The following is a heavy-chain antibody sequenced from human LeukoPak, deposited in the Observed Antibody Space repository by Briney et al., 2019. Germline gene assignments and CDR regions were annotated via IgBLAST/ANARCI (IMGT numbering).Heavy chain of an antibody. CDR1: GGSISSYY. V-gene: IGHV4-59*01. CDR3: ARGSGGSCYDY. D-gene: IGHD2-15*01. J-gene: IGHJ4*02. CDR2: IYYSGST. Sequence: SETLSLTCTVSGGSISSYYWSWIRQPPGKGLEWIGYIYYSGSTNYNPSLKSRVTISVDTSKSQFSLKLSSVTAADTAVYYRARGSGGSCYDYWGQGTLVTVSS.